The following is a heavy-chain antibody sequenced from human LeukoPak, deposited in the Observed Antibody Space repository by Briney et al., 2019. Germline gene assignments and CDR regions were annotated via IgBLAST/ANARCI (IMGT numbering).Heavy chain of an antibody. CDR2: FYTRGAA. D-gene: IGHD3-10*01. Sequence: SETLSLTCTVSGASISSGDYFWTWVQQPAGKGLEWIGRFYTRGAATYNPSLKSRVTISVDTSKNQFSLKLSSVTAADTAVYYCARRGLWFGELLYRHNWFDPWGQGTLVTVSS. CDR3: ARRGLWFGELLYRHNWFDP. V-gene: IGHV4-61*02. J-gene: IGHJ5*02. CDR1: GASISSGDYF.